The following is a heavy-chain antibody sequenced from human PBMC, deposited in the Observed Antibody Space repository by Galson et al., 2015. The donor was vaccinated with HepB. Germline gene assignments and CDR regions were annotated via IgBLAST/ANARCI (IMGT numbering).Heavy chain of an antibody. J-gene: IGHJ4*02. V-gene: IGHV5-10-1*01. CDR2: IDPSDSYT. CDR1: GYSFTSYW. D-gene: IGHD3-10*01. Sequence: QSGAEVKKPGESLRISCKGSGYSFTSYWISWVRQMPGKGLEWMGRIDPSDSYTNYSPSFQGHVTISADKSISTAYLQWSSLKASDTAMYYCARHAGLPTGGYPSSTVGYFDYWGQGTLVTVSS. CDR3: ARHAGLPTGGYPSSTVGYFDY.